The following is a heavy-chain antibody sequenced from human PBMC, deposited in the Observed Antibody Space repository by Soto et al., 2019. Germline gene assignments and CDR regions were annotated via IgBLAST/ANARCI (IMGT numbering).Heavy chain of an antibody. J-gene: IGHJ4*02. CDR3: ARPGGSGWFYFDS. CDR1: GESISGTIYY. CDR2: IYYSGST. Sequence: SETLSLTCIVSGESISGTIYYWGWIRQPPGKGLEWIGSIYYSGSTYYNQSLKSQVTISVDTSKNHFSLKLTSVTAADTAVYYCARPGGSGWFYFDSWGQGSQVTVSS. D-gene: IGHD6-13*01. V-gene: IGHV4-39*02.